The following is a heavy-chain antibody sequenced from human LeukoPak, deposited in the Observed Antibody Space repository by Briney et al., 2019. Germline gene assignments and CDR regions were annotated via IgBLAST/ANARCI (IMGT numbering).Heavy chain of an antibody. V-gene: IGHV3-23*01. CDR2: ISGSGGST. Sequence: GGSLRLSCAASGFTLSSYAMSWVRQAPGKGLEWVSAISGSGGSTYYADSVKGRFTISRDNSKNTLYLQMNSLRAEDTAVYYCAKDPDEWLRWGGDYWGQGTLVTVSS. J-gene: IGHJ4*02. CDR1: GFTLSSYA. D-gene: IGHD5-12*01. CDR3: AKDPDEWLRWGGDY.